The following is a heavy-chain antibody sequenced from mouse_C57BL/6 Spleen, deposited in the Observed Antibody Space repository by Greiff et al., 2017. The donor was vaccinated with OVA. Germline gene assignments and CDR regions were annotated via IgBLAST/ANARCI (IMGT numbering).Heavy chain of an antibody. Sequence: QVQLKQSGAELARPGASVKMSCKASGYTFTSYTMHWVKQRPGQGLEWIGYINPSSGYTKYNQKFKDKATLTADQSSSTAYMQLSSLTSEDSAVYYCARDYGYDVWFAYWGQGTLVTVSA. CDR3: ARDYGYDVWFAY. V-gene: IGHV1-4*01. D-gene: IGHD2-2*01. J-gene: IGHJ3*01. CDR1: GYTFTSYT. CDR2: INPSSGYT.